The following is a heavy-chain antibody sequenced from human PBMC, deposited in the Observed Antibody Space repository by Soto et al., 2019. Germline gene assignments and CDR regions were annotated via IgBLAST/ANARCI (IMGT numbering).Heavy chain of an antibody. V-gene: IGHV4-30-2*01. Sequence: QLQLQESGSGLVKPSQTLSLTCAVSGGSIDSGGYSWNWIRQPPGKGLEWIGYIYHTGAAHYNVYLVGRVSLSVDMSKNQFSLQMSSVTAADTAVYYCVRASYILPFDPWGQGIFVTVSS. CDR1: GGSIDSGGYS. D-gene: IGHD2-21*01. CDR2: IYHTGAA. CDR3: VRASYILPFDP. J-gene: IGHJ5*02.